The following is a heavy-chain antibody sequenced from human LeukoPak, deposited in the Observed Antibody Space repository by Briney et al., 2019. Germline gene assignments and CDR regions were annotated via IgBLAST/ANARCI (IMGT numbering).Heavy chain of an antibody. J-gene: IGHJ5*02. CDR2: IIPILGIA. D-gene: IGHD3-16*02. V-gene: IGHV1-69*04. Sequence: SVKVSCKASGGTFSSYAISWVRQAPGQGLEWMGRIIPILGIANYAQRFQGRVTITADKSTSTAYMELSSLRSEDTAVYYCARDIFGSYRFDPWGQGTLVTVSS. CDR3: ARDIFGSYRFDP. CDR1: GGTFSSYA.